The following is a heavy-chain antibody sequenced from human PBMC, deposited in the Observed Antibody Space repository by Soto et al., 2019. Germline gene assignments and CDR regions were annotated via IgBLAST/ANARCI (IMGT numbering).Heavy chain of an antibody. Sequence: GGSLRLSCEASGFTFSDFYMIWIRQAPGKGLEWLSYISPKSNYREYAESVKGRHTISRDNAKNSLSLQMNSLRVEDTAVYYCVRGGGGGQFDSWGQGALVTVSS. V-gene: IGHV3-11*06. CDR3: VRGGGGGQFDS. CDR1: GFTFSDFY. D-gene: IGHD2-21*01. J-gene: IGHJ4*02. CDR2: ISPKSNYR.